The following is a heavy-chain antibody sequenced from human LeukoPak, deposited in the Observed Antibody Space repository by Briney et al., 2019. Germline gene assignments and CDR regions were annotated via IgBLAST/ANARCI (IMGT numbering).Heavy chain of an antibody. Sequence: SSETLSLTCSVSGYPISSVYYWGWIRRPPGKGLEWIGSINHGGSTDYNPSLKSRVIMSIDTSKNHFSLKLTSVTAADTAVYYCARVGPNWGFKENFDFWGQGTLVTVSS. D-gene: IGHD7-27*01. CDR2: INHGGST. CDR1: GYPISSVYY. CDR3: ARVGPNWGFKENFDF. V-gene: IGHV4-38-2*02. J-gene: IGHJ4*02.